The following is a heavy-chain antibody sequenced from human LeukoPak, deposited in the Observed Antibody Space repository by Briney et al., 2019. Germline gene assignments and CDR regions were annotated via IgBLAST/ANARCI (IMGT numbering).Heavy chain of an antibody. D-gene: IGHD5-24*01. CDR3: ARVRDGYNDAYDI. Sequence: ASVKVSCKASGYTFNSYNIHWLRQAPGQGLEWMGIVNPGGDSTNYAQDFQGRLTLTGDTSTSTVYMELSSLRSEDTAVYYCARVRDGYNDAYDIWGQGTMVTVTS. V-gene: IGHV1-46*02. CDR2: VNPGGDST. J-gene: IGHJ3*02. CDR1: GYTFNSYN.